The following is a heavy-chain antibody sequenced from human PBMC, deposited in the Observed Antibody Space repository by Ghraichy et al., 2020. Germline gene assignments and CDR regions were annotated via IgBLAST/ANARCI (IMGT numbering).Heavy chain of an antibody. CDR3: AAGYCSGGSCYSHYYYGMDV. D-gene: IGHD2-15*01. V-gene: IGHV3-23*01. CDR2: ISGSGGST. Sequence: GESLNISCAASGFTFSSYAMSWVHQAPGKGLEWVSAISGSGGSTYYADSMKGRFTISRDNSKNTLYLQMNSLRAEDTAVYYCAAGYCSGGSCYSHYYYGMDVWGQGTTVTVSS. CDR1: GFTFSSYA. J-gene: IGHJ6*02.